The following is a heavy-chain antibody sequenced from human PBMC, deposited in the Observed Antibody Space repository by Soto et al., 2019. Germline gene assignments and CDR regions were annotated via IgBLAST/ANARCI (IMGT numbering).Heavy chain of an antibody. CDR2: IYYSGTT. CDR1: GYSISSSNW. V-gene: IGHV4-28*01. Sequence: QVQLQESGPGLVKPSDTLSLTCAVSGYSISSSNWWGWIRQPPGKGLEWIGYIYYSGTTYYNPSLKSRVTLSGATSKTQFSLKLTSVTAVDTAVYYCARREIQGPIDYWGQGTLVTVSS. D-gene: IGHD1-26*01. J-gene: IGHJ4*02. CDR3: ARREIQGPIDY.